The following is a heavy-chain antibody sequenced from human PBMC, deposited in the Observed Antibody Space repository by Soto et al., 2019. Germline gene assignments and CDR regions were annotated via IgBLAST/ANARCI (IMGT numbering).Heavy chain of an antibody. CDR1: GASISGFY. Sequence: SETLSLTCTVSGASISGFYWSWIRKSAGKGLEWIGRIYATGTTDYNPSLKSRVMMSVDTSKKQFSLKLRSVTAADTAVYYCVGEGTKFLGAWFHPGAKE. V-gene: IGHV4-4*07. CDR3: VGEGTKFLGAWFHP. D-gene: IGHD1-1*01. CDR2: IYATGTT. J-gene: IGHJ5*02.